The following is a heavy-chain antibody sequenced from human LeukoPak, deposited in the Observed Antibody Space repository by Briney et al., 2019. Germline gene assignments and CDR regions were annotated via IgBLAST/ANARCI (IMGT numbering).Heavy chain of an antibody. CDR1: GFTFSSYG. Sequence: GGSLRLSCAASGFTFSSYGMHWVRQAPGKGLEWVAVISYDGSNKYYADSVKGRFTISRDNSKNTLYLQMNSLRAEDTAVYYCARLGIVVPDYWDQGTLVTVSS. J-gene: IGHJ4*02. V-gene: IGHV3-30*03. CDR2: ISYDGSNK. D-gene: IGHD2-2*01. CDR3: ARLGIVVPDY.